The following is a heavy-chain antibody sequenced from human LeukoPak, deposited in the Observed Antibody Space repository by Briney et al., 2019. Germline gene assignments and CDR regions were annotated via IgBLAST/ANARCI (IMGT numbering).Heavy chain of an antibody. J-gene: IGHJ3*02. V-gene: IGHV5-51*01. CDR3: ARQRISGSYFGSAFDI. CDR1: GYRFTDYW. D-gene: IGHD1-26*01. Sequence: GESLKISCKGSGYRFTDYWIAWVRQMPGKGLEWMGIIYPGDSDTRYSPSFQGQVTFSADKSISTAYLQWNSLKASDTAMYYCARQRISGSYFGSAFDIWGQGTMVTVSS. CDR2: IYPGDSDT.